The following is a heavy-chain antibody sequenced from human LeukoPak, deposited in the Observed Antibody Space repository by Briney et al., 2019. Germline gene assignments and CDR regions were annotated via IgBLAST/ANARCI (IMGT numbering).Heavy chain of an antibody. D-gene: IGHD2-21*01. J-gene: IGHJ3*02. V-gene: IGHV3-23*01. CDR2: ISGSGGST. Sequence: GGSLRLSCAASGFTFSSYAMSWVRQAPGKGLEWVSAISGSGGSTYYADSVKGRFTISRDNSNNTLYLQMNSLRAEDTAVYYCAKDLWLPNDAFDIWGQGTMVTVSS. CDR3: AKDLWLPNDAFDI. CDR1: GFTFSSYA.